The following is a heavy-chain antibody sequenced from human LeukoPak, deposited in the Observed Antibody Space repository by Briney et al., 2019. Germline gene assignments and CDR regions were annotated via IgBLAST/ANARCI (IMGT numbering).Heavy chain of an antibody. CDR1: GYTFTSYD. D-gene: IGHD7-27*01. CDR3: ARGLPNWGYDY. CDR2: MSPNSGDT. V-gene: IGHV1-8*01. J-gene: IGHJ4*02. Sequence: EASVTVSCTASGYTFTSYDFNWVRQATGQRPEWMGWMSPNSGDTGYAQKFQDRVTMTRNTSISTAYMELSSLRSDDTAVYYCARGLPNWGYDYWGPGTLVTVSS.